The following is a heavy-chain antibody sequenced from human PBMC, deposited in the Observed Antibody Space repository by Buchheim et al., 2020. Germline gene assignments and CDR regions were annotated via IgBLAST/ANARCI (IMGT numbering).Heavy chain of an antibody. Sequence: QVQLVQSGAEVKKPGASVKVSCKASAYIFTNYYIHWVRQAPGQGLEWMGIVNPSGGSTSYAQTFQGRVTMTRDTSTSTVYMELSTLRFEDTAVYYCSRGHDFWSGPFDYWGQGTL. CDR3: SRGHDFWSGPFDY. D-gene: IGHD3-3*01. V-gene: IGHV1-46*03. CDR1: AYIFTNYY. CDR2: VNPSGGST. J-gene: IGHJ4*02.